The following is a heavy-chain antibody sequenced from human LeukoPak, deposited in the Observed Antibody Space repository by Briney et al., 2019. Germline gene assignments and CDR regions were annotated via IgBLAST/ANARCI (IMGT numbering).Heavy chain of an antibody. CDR2: IRVYNGNT. D-gene: IGHD1-26*01. Sequence: ASVKVSCKASGYTFTNYGVTWVRQAPGQGLEWMGWIRVYNGNTNYAQKLQGRVTMTTDTSTNTAYMELTSLRSDDTAVYYCARGGPLGSLVVDYWGQGTLVTVSS. CDR3: ARGGPLGSLVVDY. J-gene: IGHJ4*02. CDR1: GYTFTNYG. V-gene: IGHV1-18*01.